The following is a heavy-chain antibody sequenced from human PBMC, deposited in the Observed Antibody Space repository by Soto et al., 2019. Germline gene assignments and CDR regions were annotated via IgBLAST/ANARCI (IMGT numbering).Heavy chain of an antibody. D-gene: IGHD4-17*01. CDR1: RGTFTSFD. CDR3: ARTLYGDNVDY. Sequence: GASVKVSCKASRGTFTSFDINWVRQAPGQGLEWMGWMNPSDGKTGYAQKFQGRFTMTRDTSLNTAYMELSSLRSEDTAVYYCARTLYGDNVDYWGQGTLVTVSS. J-gene: IGHJ4*02. CDR2: MNPSDGKT. V-gene: IGHV1-8*01.